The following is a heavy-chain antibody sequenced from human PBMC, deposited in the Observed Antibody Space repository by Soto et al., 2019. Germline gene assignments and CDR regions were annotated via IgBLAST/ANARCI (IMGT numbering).Heavy chain of an antibody. CDR1: GFTFTSSA. J-gene: IGHJ4*02. D-gene: IGHD3-22*01. V-gene: IGHV1-58*01. CDR3: AAESYDSSGFTGSYTDY. Sequence: ASVKVSCKASGFTFTSSAVQLVRQARGQRLEWIGWIVVGSGNTNYAQKFQERVTITRDMSTSTAYMELSSLRSEDTAVYYCAAESYDSSGFTGSYTDYWGQGTLVTVS. CDR2: IVVGSGNT.